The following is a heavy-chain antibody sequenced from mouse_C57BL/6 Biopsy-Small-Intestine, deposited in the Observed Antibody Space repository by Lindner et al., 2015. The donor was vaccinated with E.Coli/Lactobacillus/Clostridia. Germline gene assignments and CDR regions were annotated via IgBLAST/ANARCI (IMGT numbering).Heavy chain of an antibody. CDR2: IRSKSNNYAT. CDR1: GFSFNTYA. D-gene: IGHD1-1*01. Sequence: EVQLQESGGGLVQPKGSLKLSCAASGFSFNTYAMNWVRQAPGKGLEWVARIRSKSNNYATYYANSVKDRFTISRDDSESMLYLQMNNLQTEDTAVYYCVRQGSTTVGYAMDYWGQGTSVTVSS. CDR3: VRQGSTTVGYAMDY. J-gene: IGHJ4*01. V-gene: IGHV10-1*01.